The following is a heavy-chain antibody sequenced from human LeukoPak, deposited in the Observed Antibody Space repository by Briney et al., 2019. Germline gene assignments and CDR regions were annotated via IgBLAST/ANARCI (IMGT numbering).Heavy chain of an antibody. V-gene: IGHV3-30*04. CDR2: ISSNGGDK. J-gene: IGHJ3*02. CDR1: GLTLSSFA. D-gene: IGHD5-12*01. CDR3: ATEKESGYGAFDI. Sequence: PGGSLRPSCAASGLTLSSFAMHWVRQAPGKGLEWVADISSNGGDKYYADSVRGRFTISRDISENTLYLQMNSLRAEDTAVYYCATEKESGYGAFDIWGQGTMVTVSS.